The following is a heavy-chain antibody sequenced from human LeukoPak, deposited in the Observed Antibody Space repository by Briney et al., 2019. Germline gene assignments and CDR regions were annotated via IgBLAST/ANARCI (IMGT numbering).Heavy chain of an antibody. CDR2: IYYSGST. D-gene: IGHD5-18*01. V-gene: IGHV4-59*01. J-gene: IGHJ4*02. CDR1: GGSISSYY. Sequence: SETLSLTCTVSGGSISSYYWSWIRQPPGKGLEWIGYIYYSGSTNYNPSLKSRVTISVDTSKNQFSLKLGSVTAADTAVYYCARAEDTAMVIDYWGQGTLVTVSS. CDR3: ARAEDTAMVIDY.